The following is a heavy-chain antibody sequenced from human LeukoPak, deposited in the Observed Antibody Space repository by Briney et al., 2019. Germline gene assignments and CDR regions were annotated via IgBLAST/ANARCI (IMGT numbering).Heavy chain of an antibody. D-gene: IGHD3-3*01. J-gene: IGHJ4*02. CDR1: GFTFSSYA. V-gene: IGHV3-30-3*01. CDR3: ARKRGRSFWSGYWEIDY. CDR2: ISYDGSNK. Sequence: GGSLRLSCAASGFTFSSYAMHWVRQAPGKGLEWVAVISYDGSNKYYADSVKGRFTISRDNSKNTLYLQMNSLRAEDTAVYYCARKRGRSFWSGYWEIDYWGQGTLVTVSS.